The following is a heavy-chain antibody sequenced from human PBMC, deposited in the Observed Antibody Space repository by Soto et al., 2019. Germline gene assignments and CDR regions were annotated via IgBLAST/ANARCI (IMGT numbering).Heavy chain of an antibody. D-gene: IGHD3-3*01. J-gene: IGHJ3*02. Sequence: GGSLRLSCAASGFTVSSNYMSWVRQAPGKGLEWVSVIYSGGSTYYADSVKGRFTISRDNSKNTLYLQMNSLRAEDTAVYYCARDRGLYYDFWSSYYPAAFDIWGQGTMVTVSS. CDR1: GFTVSSNY. CDR3: ARDRGLYYDFWSSYYPAAFDI. V-gene: IGHV3-66*01. CDR2: IYSGGST.